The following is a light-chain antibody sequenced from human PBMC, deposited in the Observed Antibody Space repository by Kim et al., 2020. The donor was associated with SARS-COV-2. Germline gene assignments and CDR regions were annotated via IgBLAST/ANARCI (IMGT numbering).Light chain of an antibody. V-gene: IGKV3-15*01. Sequence: SVSPGERATLSCRASQYVSTKLAWYQQKPGQAPSLLIYDASTRATGIPARFRGSGSGTEFTLTISSLQSEDFAVYYCQQYYNWPRTFGQGTKLEI. CDR1: QYVSTK. J-gene: IGKJ2*01. CDR3: QQYYNWPRT. CDR2: DAS.